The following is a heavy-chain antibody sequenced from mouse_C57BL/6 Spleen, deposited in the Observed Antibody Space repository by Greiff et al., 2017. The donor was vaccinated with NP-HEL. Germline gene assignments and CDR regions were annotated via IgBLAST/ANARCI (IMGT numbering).Heavy chain of an antibody. CDR2: IRSKSNNYAT. CDR1: GFSFNTYA. V-gene: IGHV10-1*01. J-gene: IGHJ2*01. CDR3: VREPSYVLYFDY. D-gene: IGHD1-1*01. Sequence: EVKVVESGGGLVQPKGSLKLSCAASGFSFNTYAMNWVRQAPGKGLEWVARIRSKSNNYATYYADSVKDRFTISRDDSESMLYLQMNNLKTEDTAMYYCVREPSYVLYFDYWGQGTTLTVSS.